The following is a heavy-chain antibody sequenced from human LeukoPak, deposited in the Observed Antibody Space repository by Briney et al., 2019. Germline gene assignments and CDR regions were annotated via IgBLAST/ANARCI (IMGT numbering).Heavy chain of an antibody. Sequence: PGGSLRLSCAASGFTFSNFYMHWVRQPPGKGLVWVSRIDADGSTTTYADSVKGRFTVSRDNAKNTLYLQMNSLSAEDTAVYYCARVRYRSSTGCYSYFDYWGQGTLVTVSS. CDR2: IDADGSTT. J-gene: IGHJ4*02. D-gene: IGHD2-2*02. V-gene: IGHV3-74*01. CDR1: GFTFSNFY. CDR3: ARVRYRSSTGCYSYFDY.